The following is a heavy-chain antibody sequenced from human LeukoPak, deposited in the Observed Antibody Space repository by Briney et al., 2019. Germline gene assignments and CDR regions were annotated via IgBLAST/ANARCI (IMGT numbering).Heavy chain of an antibody. Sequence: GGSLRLSCAASGFTFSSYAMGWVRQAPGKGLEWVSAISGSGGSTYYADSVKGRFTISRDNSKNTLYLQMNSLRAEDTAVYYCAKDLSDGGSCYGCDAFDIWGQGTMVTVSS. D-gene: IGHD2-15*01. J-gene: IGHJ3*02. CDR3: AKDLSDGGSCYGCDAFDI. CDR1: GFTFSSYA. CDR2: ISGSGGST. V-gene: IGHV3-23*01.